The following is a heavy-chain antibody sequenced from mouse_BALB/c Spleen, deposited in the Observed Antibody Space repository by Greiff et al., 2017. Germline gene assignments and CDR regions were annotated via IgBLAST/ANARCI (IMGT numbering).Heavy chain of an antibody. CDR2: INPGSGGT. Sequence: QVQLKESGAELVRPGTSVKVSCKASGYAFTNYLIEWVKQRPGQGLEWIGVINPGSGGTNYNEKFKGKATLTADKSSSTAYMQLSSLTSDDSAVYFCARSELKGDAMDYWGQGTSVTVSS. J-gene: IGHJ4*01. CDR1: GYAFTNYL. V-gene: IGHV1-54*03. D-gene: IGHD1-3*01. CDR3: ARSELKGDAMDY.